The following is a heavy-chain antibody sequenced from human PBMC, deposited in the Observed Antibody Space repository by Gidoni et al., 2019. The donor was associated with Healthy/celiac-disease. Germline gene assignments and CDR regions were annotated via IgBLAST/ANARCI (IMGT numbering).Heavy chain of an antibody. CDR2: ISYDGSNK. CDR1: GFTFSSYA. V-gene: IGHV3-30-3*01. CDR3: ARGMEAYDYGGNLAFDY. Sequence: QVQLVESGGGVVQPGRSLRLSCAASGFTFSSYAMTWVRQAPAKGLEWVAVISYDGSNKYYADSVKGRFTISRDNAKNTLYLQMNSLRAEDTAVYYCARGMEAYDYGGNLAFDYWGQGTLVTVSS. D-gene: IGHD4-17*01. J-gene: IGHJ4*02.